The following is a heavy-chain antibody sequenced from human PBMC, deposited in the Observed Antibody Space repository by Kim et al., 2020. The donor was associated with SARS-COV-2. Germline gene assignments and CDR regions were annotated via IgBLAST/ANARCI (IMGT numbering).Heavy chain of an antibody. CDR1: GGSFSGYY. Sequence: SETLSLTCAVYGGSFSGYYWSWIRQPPGKGLEWIGEINHSGSTNYNPSLKSRVTISVDTSKNQFSLKLSSVTAADTAVYYCASGDWYGDPKYFQHWGQGTLVTVSS. J-gene: IGHJ1*01. CDR3: ASGDWYGDPKYFQH. CDR2: INHSGST. V-gene: IGHV4-34*01. D-gene: IGHD4-17*01.